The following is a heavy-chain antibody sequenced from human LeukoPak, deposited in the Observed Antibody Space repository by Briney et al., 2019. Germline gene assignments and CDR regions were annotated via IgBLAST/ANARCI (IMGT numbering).Heavy chain of an antibody. CDR2: ISYDGSNK. J-gene: IGHJ4*02. D-gene: IGHD3-22*01. CDR1: GYTLTELS. Sequence: SCKVSGYTLTELSMHWVRQAPGKGLEWVAVISYDGSNKYYADSVKGRFTISRDNSKNTLYLQMNSLRVEDTAVYYCATLPYYYDSSGSYYFDYWGQGTLVTVSS. CDR3: ATLPYYYDSSGSYYFDY. V-gene: IGHV3-30*04.